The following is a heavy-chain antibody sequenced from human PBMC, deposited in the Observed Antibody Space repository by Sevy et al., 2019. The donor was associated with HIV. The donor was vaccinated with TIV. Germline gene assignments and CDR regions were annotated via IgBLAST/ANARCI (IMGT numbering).Heavy chain of an antibody. J-gene: IGHJ5*02. D-gene: IGHD6-19*01. V-gene: IGHV1-18*01. CDR2: ISTYNNVR. Sequence: ASVKVSCKASGYTFTSYGISWVRQAPGQGLEWMGWISTYNNVRNSAQKFHDRVTMTIDTSTSTAYMELRSLRSDDTAVYYCARSTQVAGRSNWFDPWGQGTLVTVSS. CDR1: GYTFTSYG. CDR3: ARSTQVAGRSNWFDP.